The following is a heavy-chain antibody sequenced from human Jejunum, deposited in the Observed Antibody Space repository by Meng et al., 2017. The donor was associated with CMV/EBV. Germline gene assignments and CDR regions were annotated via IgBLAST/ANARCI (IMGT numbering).Heavy chain of an antibody. V-gene: IGHV3-74*01. J-gene: IGHJ4*02. Sequence: CEGSGFTLSNSWMHWVRQATGRGLVWVSRMNADGSTTTYADSVKGRFTISRDNAKNTLYLQMNSLTAEDTAVYYCSRAGNYRFDYWGQGTLVTVSS. CDR1: GFTLSNSW. D-gene: IGHD1-7*01. CDR2: MNADGSTT. CDR3: SRAGNYRFDY.